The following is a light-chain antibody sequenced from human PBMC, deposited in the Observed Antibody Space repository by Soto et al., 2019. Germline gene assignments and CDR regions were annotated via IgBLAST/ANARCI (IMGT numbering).Light chain of an antibody. CDR1: SSDVGSYNL. CDR2: EDT. CDR3: CAYAGRAIWV. V-gene: IGLV2-23*01. Sequence: QSVLTQPASVSGSPGQSITISCTGTSSDVGSYNLVSWYQQYPGKAPKVIIYEDTKWPSGVSNRFSGSKSGNTASLTISGLQVEDEADYYCCAYAGRAIWVFGGGTKVTVL. J-gene: IGLJ3*02.